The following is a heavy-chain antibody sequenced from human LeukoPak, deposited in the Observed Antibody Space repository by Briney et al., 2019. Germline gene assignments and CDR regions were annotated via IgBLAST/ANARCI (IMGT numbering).Heavy chain of an antibody. D-gene: IGHD3-10*01. CDR2: IWYDGSNK. V-gene: IGHV3-33*01. CDR3: ARDRSWFGELLGY. CDR1: GFTFSSYG. Sequence: GGSLRLSCAASGFTFSSYGMHWVRQAPGKGLEWVAVIWYDGSNKYYADSVKGRFTISRDNSKNTLYLQINSLRAEDTAVYYCARDRSWFGELLGYWGQGTLATVSS. J-gene: IGHJ4*02.